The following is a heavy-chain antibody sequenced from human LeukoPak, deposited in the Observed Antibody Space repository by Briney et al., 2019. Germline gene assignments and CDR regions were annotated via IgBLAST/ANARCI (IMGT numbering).Heavy chain of an antibody. CDR2: MNPNSGNR. CDR1: GYTFTSYD. D-gene: IGHD2/OR15-2a*01. J-gene: IGHJ4*02. CDR3: ARVYGHIDY. V-gene: IGHV1-8*01. Sequence: GASVKVSCKASGYTFTSYDINWLLQATGQGLEWMGWMNPNSGNRGYAQKFQGRVTMTRDTTISTAYMELSGLRYEDTAVYYCARVYGHIDYWGQGTLVTVSS.